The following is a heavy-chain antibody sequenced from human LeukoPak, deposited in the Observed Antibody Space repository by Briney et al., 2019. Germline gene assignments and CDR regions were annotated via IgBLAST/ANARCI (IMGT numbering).Heavy chain of an antibody. Sequence: PSETLSLTCAVYGGSFSGYYWSWIRQPPGKGLEWIGEINHSGSTTYNPSLKSRVTISVDTSKNQSSLKLSSVTAADTAVYYCAREGHYGGNVYYYYYYMDVWGKGTTVTVSS. CDR3: AREGHYGGNVYYYYYYMDV. CDR2: INHSGST. J-gene: IGHJ6*03. V-gene: IGHV4-34*01. D-gene: IGHD4-23*01. CDR1: GGSFSGYY.